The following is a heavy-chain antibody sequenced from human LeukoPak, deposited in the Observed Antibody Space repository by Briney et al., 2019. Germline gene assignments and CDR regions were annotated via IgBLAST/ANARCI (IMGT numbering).Heavy chain of an antibody. CDR1: GASINSNTYY. D-gene: IGHD2-15*01. CDR2: IHYSGNT. V-gene: IGHV4-39*02. J-gene: IGHJ4*02. CDR3: VREILYCSGGSCYRGPFDN. Sequence: SETLSLTCTVSGASINSNTYYWGWIRQPPGRGLEWIGNIHYSGNTNYNPSLRSRLTMSVDTSKNQFSLKLNSVTAADTAVYYCVREILYCSGGSCYRGPFDNWGQGTLVTVSA.